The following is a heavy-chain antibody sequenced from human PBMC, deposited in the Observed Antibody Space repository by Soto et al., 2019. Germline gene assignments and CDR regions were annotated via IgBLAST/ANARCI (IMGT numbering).Heavy chain of an antibody. CDR1: GYIFTGYA. CDR3: ATTASGTNYFDH. V-gene: IGHV1-3*01. D-gene: IGHD4-4*01. CDR2: IAAGNGNT. Sequence: QVQLVQSGTEARKPGASVKVSCRASGYIFTGYAIQWVRQAPGQRLEWMGWIAAGNGNTRYSQKFQDRGTISRDISASTAYMELTSLRSEDTAIYYCATTASGTNYFDHWGQGTLVTVYS. J-gene: IGHJ4*02.